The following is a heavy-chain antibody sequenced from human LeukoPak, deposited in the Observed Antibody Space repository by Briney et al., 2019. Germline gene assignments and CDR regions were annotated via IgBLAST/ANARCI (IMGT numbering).Heavy chain of an antibody. Sequence: PSETLSLTCTVSGDSISSNNYYWGWIRQPPGEGLNWIGSVYSAGSTYYNPSLKSRITISLDTSKNQFSLKLSSVTAADTAVYYCAWSMVRGVLVNYYYYMDVWGKGTTVTVSS. CDR3: AWSMVRGVLVNYYYYMDV. CDR1: GDSISSNNYY. V-gene: IGHV4-39*07. J-gene: IGHJ6*03. D-gene: IGHD3-10*01. CDR2: VYSAGST.